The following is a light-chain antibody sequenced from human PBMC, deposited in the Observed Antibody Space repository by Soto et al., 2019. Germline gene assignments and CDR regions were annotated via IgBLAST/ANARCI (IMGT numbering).Light chain of an antibody. J-gene: IGKJ4*01. CDR1: QSVWSSY. V-gene: IGKV3-20*01. Sequence: EIVLTQSPGTLSLSPGERATLSCRASQSVWSSYLAWRQQKPGQAPRLLIYGASSRATGIPDRFSGSGSGTDFTLTISRLEPEDFAVYYCQQYGSSPLTFGGGTKVEIK. CDR3: QQYGSSPLT. CDR2: GAS.